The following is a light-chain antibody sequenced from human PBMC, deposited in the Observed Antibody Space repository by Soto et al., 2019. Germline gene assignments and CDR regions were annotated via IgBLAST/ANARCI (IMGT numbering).Light chain of an antibody. V-gene: IGKV1-33*01. J-gene: IGKJ1*01. CDR1: QDISNY. CDR3: QHYNRYSEA. CDR2: DAS. Sequence: DIQMTHSPSSLSASVGDRVTITCQASQDISNYLNWYQQKPGKAPKLLIYDASNLETGVPSRFSGSGSGTDFTFTISSLQPEDIATYYCQHYNRYSEAFGQGIKVDIX.